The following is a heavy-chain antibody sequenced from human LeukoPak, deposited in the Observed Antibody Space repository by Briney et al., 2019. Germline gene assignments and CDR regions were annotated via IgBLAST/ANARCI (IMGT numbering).Heavy chain of an antibody. J-gene: IGHJ5*02. V-gene: IGHV3-21*01. CDR1: GFTFSSYS. CDR3: ARDRSTGTTVNWFDP. CDR2: ISSGSSYI. Sequence: GGSLRLSCAASGFTFSSYSMNWVRRAPGKGLEWVSSISSGSSYIYYADSVKGRFTISRDNAKNSLYLQMNSLRAEDTAVYYCARDRSTGTTVNWFDPWGQGTLVTVSS. D-gene: IGHD1-1*01.